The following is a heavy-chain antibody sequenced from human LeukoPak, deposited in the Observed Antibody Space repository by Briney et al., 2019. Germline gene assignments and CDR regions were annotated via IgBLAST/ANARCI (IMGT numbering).Heavy chain of an antibody. CDR1: GFTFSSNW. CDR2: IKYDGGEK. CDR3: AKDSDSGAYDY. V-gene: IGHV3-7*01. D-gene: IGHD6-19*01. Sequence: GGSLRLSCVASGFTFSSNWMSWVRQAPGKGLEWVANIKYDGGEKYYVDSVKGRFTISRDSAQNSVYLQMNSLRAEDTAVYYCAKDSDSGAYDYWGQGTLVTVSS. J-gene: IGHJ4*02.